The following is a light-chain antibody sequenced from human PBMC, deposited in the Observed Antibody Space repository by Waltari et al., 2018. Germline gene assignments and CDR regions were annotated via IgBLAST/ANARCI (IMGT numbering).Light chain of an antibody. J-gene: IGLJ3*02. Sequence: QSVLTQPPSVSGAPGQRVTISCTGSGSNIGAGYDVHWYQQLPRAAPNLLIYVSRSRPLGVPDRLCGSTSGTSASLAITGLQAEDEADYYCQSYDTSLSVVFGGGTKLTVL. CDR1: GSNIGAGYD. V-gene: IGLV1-40*01. CDR2: VSR. CDR3: QSYDTSLSVV.